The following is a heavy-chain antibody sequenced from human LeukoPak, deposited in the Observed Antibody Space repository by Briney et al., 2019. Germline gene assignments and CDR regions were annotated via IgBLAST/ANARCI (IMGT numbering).Heavy chain of an antibody. CDR2: ISVSGGST. CDR1: GFTFSSYA. V-gene: IGHV3-23*01. D-gene: IGHD5-24*01. CDR3: TRVGYIDEGIDY. Sequence: GGSLRLSCAASGFTFSSYAMSWVRQAPGEGLEWVSAISVSGGSTYYADSVKGRFTISRDNAKNSLYLRMNSLRAEDTAIYYCTRVGYIDEGIDYWGQGTLVTVSS. J-gene: IGHJ4*02.